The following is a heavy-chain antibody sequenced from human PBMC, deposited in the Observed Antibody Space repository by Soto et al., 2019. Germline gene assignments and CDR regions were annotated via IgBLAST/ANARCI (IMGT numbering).Heavy chain of an antibody. Sequence: ASVKVSCKASGYTFTTYGINWVRQAPGQGLEWMGWISVYNGNTNYAQKFQGRVTMTTNSSTNTAYLDLRSLKSDDTAVYYCARGEFYDSRGNSFVRGADHWGQGTRVTVSS. D-gene: IGHD3-22*01. CDR2: ISVYNGNT. CDR3: ARGEFYDSRGNSFVRGADH. V-gene: IGHV1-18*01. CDR1: GYTFTTYG. J-gene: IGHJ4*02.